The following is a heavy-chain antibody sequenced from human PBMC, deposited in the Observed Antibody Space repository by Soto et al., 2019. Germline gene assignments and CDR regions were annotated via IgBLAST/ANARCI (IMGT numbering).Heavy chain of an antibody. V-gene: IGHV3-30*14. CDR2: ISYDGSNK. CDR1: GFTFSSYA. J-gene: IGHJ6*02. CDR3: ASEPGEIGGV. Sequence: QVQLVESGGGVVQPGRSLRLSCAASGFTFSSYAMHWVRQAPGKGLEWVAVISYDGSNKYYADSVKGRSTISRDNSKNTLYLQMNSLRAEDTAVYYCASEPGEIGGVLGQGTTGTVSS. D-gene: IGHD2-21*01.